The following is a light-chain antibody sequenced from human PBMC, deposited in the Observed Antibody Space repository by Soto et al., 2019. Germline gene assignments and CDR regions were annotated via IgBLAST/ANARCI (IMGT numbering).Light chain of an antibody. J-gene: IGLJ2*01. Sequence: SALTQPRSVSGSPGQSVTISCTGTSSDVGGYNYVSWYQQDPGKAPKLMIYDVTKRPSGVPDRFSGSKSGNTASLTISGLQAEDEADYFCCSYAGSYTLIFGGGTKLTVL. CDR1: SSDVGGYNY. V-gene: IGLV2-11*01. CDR2: DVT. CDR3: CSYAGSYTLI.